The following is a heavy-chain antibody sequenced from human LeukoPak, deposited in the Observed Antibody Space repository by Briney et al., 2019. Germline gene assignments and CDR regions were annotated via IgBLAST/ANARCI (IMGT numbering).Heavy chain of an antibody. Sequence: ASVKVSCKASGYSFIGYYMHWVPQAPGQGLEWMGWINPNSGGTNYAQKFQGSVTMTRDTSISTAYIEVSRLTSDDTAVFYCAREGSGYPYWGQGTLVTVSS. CDR2: INPNSGGT. V-gene: IGHV1-2*02. CDR3: AREGSGYPY. CDR1: GYSFIGYY. D-gene: IGHD5-12*01. J-gene: IGHJ4*02.